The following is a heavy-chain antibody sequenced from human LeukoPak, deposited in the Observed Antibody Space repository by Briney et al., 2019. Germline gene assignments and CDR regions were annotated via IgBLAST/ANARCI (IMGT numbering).Heavy chain of an antibody. Sequence: SETLSLTCTVSGGSINSYYWGWLRQPPGKGLEWIGYIYYSGSTNYNPSLKSRVTISVDTSKNQFSLKVTSVTAADTAVYYCARKGSGSYFDYWGQGTLATVSS. CDR3: ARKGSGSYFDY. D-gene: IGHD1-26*01. V-gene: IGHV4-59*01. CDR1: GGSINSYY. CDR2: IYYSGST. J-gene: IGHJ4*02.